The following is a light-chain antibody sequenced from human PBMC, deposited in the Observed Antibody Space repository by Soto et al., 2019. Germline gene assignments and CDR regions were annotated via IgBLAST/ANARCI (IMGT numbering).Light chain of an antibody. CDR2: HAS. CDR1: QSVSNNY. V-gene: IGKV3-20*01. J-gene: IGKJ5*01. CDR3: QQCGESQIT. Sequence: EILLTQSPGTLSLSPGERATLSCRASQSVSNNYLAWYQQQPGQDATLLLYHASARATGIPDRISGSGSATDLTLTISRLEPADFATSYCQQCGESQITFGQGTRLEIK.